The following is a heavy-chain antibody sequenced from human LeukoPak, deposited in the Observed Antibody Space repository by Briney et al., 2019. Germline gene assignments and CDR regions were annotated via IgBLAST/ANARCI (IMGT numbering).Heavy chain of an antibody. CDR3: AKAACSSGYCRFDY. Sequence: GGSLRLSCEASGFTFSSYAMIWVRQAPGKGLEWVSVVSGSGGDTYYADSVKGRFTISRDNSKNTLYLQMNSLRAEDTAVYYCAKAACSSGYCRFDYWGQGTLVTVSS. J-gene: IGHJ4*02. V-gene: IGHV3-23*01. CDR2: VSGSGGDT. CDR1: GFTFSSYA. D-gene: IGHD3-22*01.